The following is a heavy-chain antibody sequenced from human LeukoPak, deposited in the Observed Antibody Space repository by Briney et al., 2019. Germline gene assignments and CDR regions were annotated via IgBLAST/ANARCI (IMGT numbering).Heavy chain of an antibody. D-gene: IGHD5-18*01. CDR2: INSDGSIT. J-gene: IGHJ6*02. CDR1: GFTFTTYW. V-gene: IGHV3-74*01. Sequence: GGSLRLSCAASGFTFTTYWMHWVRQAPGKGLVWVSHINSDGSITSYADSVKGRFTIPRDNAKNTLYLQMNSLRAEDTAVYYCARDAVDTANAVWGQGTTVTVSS. CDR3: ARDAVDTANAV.